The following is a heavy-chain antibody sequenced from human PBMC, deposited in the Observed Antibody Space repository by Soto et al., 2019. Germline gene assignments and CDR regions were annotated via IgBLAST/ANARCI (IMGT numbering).Heavy chain of an antibody. V-gene: IGHV1-18*01. J-gene: IGHJ4*02. Sequence: QVQLVQSGAEVKKPGASVKVSCKASGYTFTSYGISWVRQAPGQGLEWMGGISAYNGNTNYAQKLQGRVPMNTDASTRTAYMELWSLRTEDTAVYYCVRDGPPVLDWGQGTLVTVSS. CDR3: VRDGPPVLD. CDR1: GYTFTSYG. CDR2: ISAYNGNT.